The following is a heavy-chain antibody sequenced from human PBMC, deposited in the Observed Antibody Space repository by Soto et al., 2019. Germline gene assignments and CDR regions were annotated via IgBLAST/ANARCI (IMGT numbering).Heavy chain of an antibody. CDR2: ISGSGGST. D-gene: IGHD3-3*01. J-gene: IGHJ4*02. CDR3: AKESYDFWSGYPYFDY. V-gene: IGHV3-23*01. CDR1: GFTFSSYA. Sequence: GGSLRLSCAASGFTFSSYAMSWVRQAPGKGLEWVSAISGSGGSTYHADSVKGRFTISRDNSKNTLYLQMNSLRAEDTAVYYCAKESYDFWSGYPYFDYWGQGTLVTVSS.